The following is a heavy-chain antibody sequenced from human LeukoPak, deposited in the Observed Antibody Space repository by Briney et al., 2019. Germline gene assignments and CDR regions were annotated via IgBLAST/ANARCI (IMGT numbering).Heavy chain of an antibody. D-gene: IGHD3-10*01. CDR3: AKDLVTGSLDY. J-gene: IGHJ4*02. CDR2: ISSSGGST. CDR1: GFTFSSYA. V-gene: IGHV3-23*01. Sequence: GGSLRLSCAASGFTFSSYAMSWVRQAPGKGLEWVSSISSSGGSTYYADSVKGRFTISRDNSKNTLYLQMNSLRAEDTAIYYCAKDLVTGSLDYWGQGTLVTVSS.